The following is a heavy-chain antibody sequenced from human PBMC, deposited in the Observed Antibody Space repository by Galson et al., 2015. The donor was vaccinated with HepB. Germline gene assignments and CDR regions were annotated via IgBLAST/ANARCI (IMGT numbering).Heavy chain of an antibody. J-gene: IGHJ4*02. D-gene: IGHD3-22*01. Sequence: SLRLSCAASGFTFSSYSMNWVRQAPGKGLEWVSSISSSSSYIYYADSVKGRFTISRDNAKNSLYLQMNSLRAEDTAVYYCARDQFAGIVVFLLTYWGQGTLVTVSS. CDR2: ISSSSSYI. V-gene: IGHV3-21*01. CDR3: ARDQFAGIVVFLLTY. CDR1: GFTFSSYS.